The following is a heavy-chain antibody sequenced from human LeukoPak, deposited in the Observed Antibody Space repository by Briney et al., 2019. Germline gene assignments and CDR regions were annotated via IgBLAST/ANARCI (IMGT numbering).Heavy chain of an antibody. CDR3: ARVHYDYVWGSYREYYFDY. D-gene: IGHD3-16*02. Sequence: SETLSLTCTVSGGSISSYYWSWIRQPPGKGLEWIGYIYYSGSTNYNPSLKSRVTISVDTSKNQFSLKLSSVTAADTAVYYCARVHYDYVWGSYREYYFDYWGQGTLVTVSS. J-gene: IGHJ4*02. CDR2: IYYSGST. V-gene: IGHV4-59*01. CDR1: GGSISSYY.